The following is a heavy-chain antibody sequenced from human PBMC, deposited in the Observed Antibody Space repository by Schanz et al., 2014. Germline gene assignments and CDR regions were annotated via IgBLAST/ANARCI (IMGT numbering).Heavy chain of an antibody. J-gene: IGHJ4*02. CDR3: AKRCSRGRHAGYFDY. D-gene: IGHD2-15*01. Sequence: EVQLLESGGGLVRPGGSLRLSCAASGFTFSNYAMSWVRQAPGKGLEWVSGFIVDSGNTYYAGSVKGRFSISRDYSKHTRYLQMGSRRAEDTAIYNCAKRCSRGRHAGYFDYWGQGARVTVPS. CDR2: FIVDSGNT. V-gene: IGHV3-23*01. CDR1: GFTFSNYA.